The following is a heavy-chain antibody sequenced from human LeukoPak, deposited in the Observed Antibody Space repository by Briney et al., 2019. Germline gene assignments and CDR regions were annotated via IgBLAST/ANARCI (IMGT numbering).Heavy chain of an antibody. CDR1: GFTIGSYG. CDR3: AKEREMATRYYFDY. V-gene: IGHV3-30*18. CDR2: ISYDGSNE. D-gene: IGHD5-24*01. Sequence: PGRSLRLSCAASGFTIGSYGMHWVRQAPGKGLEWVASISYDGSNEYYGDSVKGRFSVSRDNSKNTLYLHMNSLRAEDTAVYYCAKEREMATRYYFDYWGQGTLVTVSS. J-gene: IGHJ4*02.